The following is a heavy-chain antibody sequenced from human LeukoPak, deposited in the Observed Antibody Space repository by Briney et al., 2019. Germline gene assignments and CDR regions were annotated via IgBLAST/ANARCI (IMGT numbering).Heavy chain of an antibody. CDR1: GYTFTSYG. CDR3: ARGFVKQQLGPENWFDP. Sequence: GASVKVSCKASGYTFTSYGISWVRQAPGQGLEWMGWINTNTGNPTYAQGFTGRFVFSLDTSVSTAYLQISSLKAEDTAVYYCARGFVKQQLGPENWFDPWGQGTLVTVSS. V-gene: IGHV7-4-1*02. CDR2: INTNTGNP. J-gene: IGHJ5*02. D-gene: IGHD6-13*01.